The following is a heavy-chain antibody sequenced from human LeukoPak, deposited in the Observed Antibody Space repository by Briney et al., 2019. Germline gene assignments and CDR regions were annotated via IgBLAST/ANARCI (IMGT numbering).Heavy chain of an antibody. CDR2: ISGSGGST. J-gene: IGHJ4*02. CDR3: AKSLLAAAGSDY. Sequence: GGSLILSCAASGFTLSSYAMSWVRQAPGKGLEWVSAISGSGGSTYYADSVKGRFTISRDNSKNTLYLQMNSLRAEDTAVYYCAKSLLAAAGSDYWGQGTLVTVSS. V-gene: IGHV3-23*01. CDR1: GFTLSSYA. D-gene: IGHD6-13*01.